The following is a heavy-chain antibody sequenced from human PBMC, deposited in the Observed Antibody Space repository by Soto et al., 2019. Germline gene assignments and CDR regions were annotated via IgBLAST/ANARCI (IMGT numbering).Heavy chain of an antibody. Sequence: QVQLVQSGAEVKKPGASVKVSCKASGYTFTSYYMHWVRQAPGQGLEWMGIINPSGGSTSYAQKFQGRVTMTRDTSTITVYMELSSLRSEDTAVYYCAREYDFWSGSSSRAFDIWGQGTMVTVSS. V-gene: IGHV1-46*01. CDR2: INPSGGST. J-gene: IGHJ3*02. CDR1: GYTFTSYY. CDR3: AREYDFWSGSSSRAFDI. D-gene: IGHD3-3*01.